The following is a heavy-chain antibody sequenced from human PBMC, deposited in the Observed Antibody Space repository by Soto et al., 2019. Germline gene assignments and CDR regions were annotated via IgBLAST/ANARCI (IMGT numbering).Heavy chain of an antibody. CDR3: ARDQGGEFLKGSGMDV. Sequence: QVQLQESGPGLVKPSETLSLTCTVSGDSISRYYWSWIRLSPGKGLEWIGYIYYSGETNYNPSVKSRVTISVDMPKNQFSLKLSSVTAADTAVYYCARDQGGEFLKGSGMDVWGQGTRVTVSS. D-gene: IGHD3-10*01. CDR1: GDSISRYY. CDR2: IYYSGET. J-gene: IGHJ6*02. V-gene: IGHV4-59*01.